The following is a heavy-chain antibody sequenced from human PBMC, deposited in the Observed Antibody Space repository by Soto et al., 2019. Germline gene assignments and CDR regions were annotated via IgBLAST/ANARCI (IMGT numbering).Heavy chain of an antibody. Sequence: GASVKVSCKASGGTFSSYAISWVRQAPGQGLEWMGGIIPIFGTANYAQKFQGRVTITADESTSTAYMELSSLRSEDTAVYYCARDPLGYSSSWYSARFDYWGQGTLVTAPQ. CDR2: IIPIFGTA. CDR3: ARDPLGYSSSWYSARFDY. V-gene: IGHV1-69*13. D-gene: IGHD6-13*01. CDR1: GGTFSSYA. J-gene: IGHJ4*02.